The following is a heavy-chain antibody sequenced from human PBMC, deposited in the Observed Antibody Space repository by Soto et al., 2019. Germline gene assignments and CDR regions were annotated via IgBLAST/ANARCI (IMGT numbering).Heavy chain of an antibody. V-gene: IGHV3-23*01. CDR2: ISGSGGST. CDR1: GFTFSSYA. D-gene: IGHD3-10*01. CDR3: AKGLWFGELFPNYFDY. J-gene: IGHJ4*02. Sequence: PGGSLRLSCAASGFTFSSYAMSWVRQAPGKGLEWVSAISGSGGSTYYADSVKGRFTISRDNSKNTLYLQMNSLRAEDTAVYYCAKGLWFGELFPNYFDYWGQGTLVTVSS.